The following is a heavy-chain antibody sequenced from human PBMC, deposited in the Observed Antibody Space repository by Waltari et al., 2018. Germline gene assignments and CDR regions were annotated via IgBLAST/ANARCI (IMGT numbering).Heavy chain of an antibody. CDR2: ISSSSSYI. J-gene: IGHJ4*02. Sequence: LQLQESGPGLVKPSETLSLTCTVSGGSISSSSYYWGWIRQPPGKGLEWVSSISSSSSYIYYADSVKGRFTISRDNAKNSLYLQMNSLRAEDTAVYYCARDLEQLVRFFDYWGQGTLVTVSS. CDR1: GGSISSSS. CDR3: ARDLEQLVRFFDY. D-gene: IGHD6-6*01. V-gene: IGHV3-21*01.